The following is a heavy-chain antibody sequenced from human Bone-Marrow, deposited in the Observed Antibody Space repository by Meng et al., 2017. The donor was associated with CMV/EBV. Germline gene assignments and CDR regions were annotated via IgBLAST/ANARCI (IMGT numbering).Heavy chain of an antibody. Sequence: ASVKVYCKASGYTFTGYYMHWVRQAPGQGLEWMGWINPNSGGTNYAQKFQGRVTMTRDTSISTAYMELSRLRSDDTAVYYCARNRITMVWGVIIHFDYWARGRWSPSPQ. CDR3: ARNRITMVWGVIIHFDY. CDR2: INPNSGGT. J-gene: IGHJ4*02. D-gene: IGHD3-10*01. CDR1: GYTFTGYY. V-gene: IGHV1-2*02.